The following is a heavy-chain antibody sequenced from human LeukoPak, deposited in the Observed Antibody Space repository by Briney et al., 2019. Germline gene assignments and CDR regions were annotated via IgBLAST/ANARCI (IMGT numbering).Heavy chain of an antibody. Sequence: ASVKVSCKASGYXFTSYGISWVRQAPGQGLEWMGWISAYNGNTNYAQKLQGRVTMTTDTSTSTAYMELRRLRSDDTAVYYCARGQQLGQSENWFDPWGQGTLVTVSS. CDR3: ARGQQLGQSENWFDP. D-gene: IGHD6-13*01. CDR1: GYXFTSYG. J-gene: IGHJ5*02. V-gene: IGHV1-18*01. CDR2: ISAYNGNT.